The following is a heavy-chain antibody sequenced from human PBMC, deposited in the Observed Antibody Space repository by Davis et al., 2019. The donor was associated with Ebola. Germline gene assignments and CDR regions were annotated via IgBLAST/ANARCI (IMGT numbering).Heavy chain of an antibody. D-gene: IGHD5-12*01. Sequence: SETLSLTCAVYGASFCGYYWSWIRQPPGKGLEWIGEINHSGSTNYNPSLKSRVTISVDTSKNQFSLKLSSVTAADTAVYYCARALSGYDYWGQGTLVTVSS. J-gene: IGHJ4*02. V-gene: IGHV4-34*01. CDR2: INHSGST. CDR3: ARALSGYDY. CDR1: GASFCGYY.